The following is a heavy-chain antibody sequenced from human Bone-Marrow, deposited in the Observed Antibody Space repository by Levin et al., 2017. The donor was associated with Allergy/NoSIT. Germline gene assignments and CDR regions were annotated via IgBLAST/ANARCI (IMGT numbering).Heavy chain of an antibody. CDR1: GFSLSSSPVG. Sequence: QTLSLTCTFSGFSLSSSPVGVAWIRQPPGKALEWLAIIYWDNDKRYSPSLRSRLSITKDTSKNQVVLTVANMDPAETATYVCAHRERAGSRGGGGTFYLDSWGQGILVTVSS. J-gene: IGHJ4*02. CDR2: IYWDNDK. V-gene: IGHV2-5*02. CDR3: AHRERAGSRGGGGTFYLDS. D-gene: IGHD3-16*01.